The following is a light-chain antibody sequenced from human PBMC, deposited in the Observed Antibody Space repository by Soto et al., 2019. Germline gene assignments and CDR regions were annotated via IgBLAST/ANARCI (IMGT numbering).Light chain of an antibody. V-gene: IGKV1-39*01. Sequence: DIQMTQSPSSLSASVGDRVTITCRASQSISSYLNWYQQKPGKAPKLLIDAASSLQSGVPSRFSGSGSATDFTLTISSLQPEDFATYYCQQSYSTPRTFGQGTKVEIK. CDR1: QSISSY. J-gene: IGKJ1*01. CDR3: QQSYSTPRT. CDR2: AAS.